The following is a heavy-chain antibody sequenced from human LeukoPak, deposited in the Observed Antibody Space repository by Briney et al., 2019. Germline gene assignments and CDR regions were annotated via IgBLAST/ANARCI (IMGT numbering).Heavy chain of an antibody. D-gene: IGHD6-19*01. CDR1: GYTFTSYD. Sequence: ASVKVSCRASGYTFTSYDINWVRQATGQGLEWMGWMNPNSGNTGYAQKFQGRVTMTRNTSTSTAYMELRSLRSDDTAVYYCASHRASIAVAGTDGVFDYWGQGTLVTVSS. CDR2: MNPNSGNT. V-gene: IGHV1-8*01. CDR3: ASHRASIAVAGTDGVFDY. J-gene: IGHJ4*02.